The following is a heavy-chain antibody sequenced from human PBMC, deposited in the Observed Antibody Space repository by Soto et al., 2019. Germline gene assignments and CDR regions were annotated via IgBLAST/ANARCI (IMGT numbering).Heavy chain of an antibody. V-gene: IGHV3-30*18. CDR1: GFTFSSYG. Sequence: GGSLRLSCAASGFTFSSYGMHWVRQAPGKGLEWVAVISYDGSNKYYADSVKGRFTISRDNSKSTLYLQMNSLRAEDTAVYYCAKDTAMEYYYGMDVWGQGTTVTAP. CDR3: AKDTAMEYYYGMDV. CDR2: ISYDGSNK. D-gene: IGHD5-18*01. J-gene: IGHJ6*02.